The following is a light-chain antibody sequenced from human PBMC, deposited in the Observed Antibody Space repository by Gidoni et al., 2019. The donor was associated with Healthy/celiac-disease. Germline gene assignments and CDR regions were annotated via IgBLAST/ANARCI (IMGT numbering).Light chain of an antibody. CDR2: GAS. Sequence: EYVLTQSPGTLSLSPGERATLACRASQSVSSTYLAWDQQTPGQAPRLLSYGASSRATGIPHRFSGGGSGKDFTLTSSRLEPEDFAVYYCQQYGSSPRTFGQGTKVEIK. CDR3: QQYGSSPRT. CDR1: QSVSSTY. V-gene: IGKV3-20*01. J-gene: IGKJ1*01.